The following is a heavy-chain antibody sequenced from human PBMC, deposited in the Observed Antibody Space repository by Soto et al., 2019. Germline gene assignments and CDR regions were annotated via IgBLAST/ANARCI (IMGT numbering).Heavy chain of an antibody. CDR1: GYTFIRYG. D-gene: IGHD3-16*01. CDR2: ISPYNDYT. Sequence: ASVMVSCKASGYTFIRYGITWVRQAPGQGLEWVGWISPYNDYTEYAQKFHGRVTMTTDTSSRTVTMALRGLRSDDTAVYYCARGGYYDNFWKKLNHYRLDVWGQGTTVTVSS. J-gene: IGHJ6*02. CDR3: ARGGYYDNFWKKLNHYRLDV. V-gene: IGHV1-18*01.